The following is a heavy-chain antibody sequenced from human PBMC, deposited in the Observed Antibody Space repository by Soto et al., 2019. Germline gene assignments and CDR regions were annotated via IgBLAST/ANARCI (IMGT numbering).Heavy chain of an antibody. D-gene: IGHD3-16*02. J-gene: IGHJ4*02. CDR2: IYYSGST. CDR3: ARGPGSYRYTYFDN. V-gene: IGHV4-31*03. CDR1: GGSISSGGYY. Sequence: PSETLSLTCTVSGGSISSGGYYWSWIRQHPGKGLEWIGYIYYSGSTYYNPSLKSRVTISVDTSKNQFSLKLSSVTAADTAVYYCARGPGSYRYTYFDNWGQGTLVTVSS.